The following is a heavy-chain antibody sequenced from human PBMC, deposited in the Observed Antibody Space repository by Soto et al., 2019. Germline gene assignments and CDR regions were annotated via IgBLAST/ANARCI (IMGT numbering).Heavy chain of an antibody. CDR2: ISYDGSNK. V-gene: IGHV3-30*18. CDR3: AKELEIYYYYYGMDV. D-gene: IGHD1-1*01. Sequence: QVQLVESGGGVVQHGRSLRLSCAASGFTFSSYGMHWVRQAPGKGLEWVAVISYDGSNKYYADSVKGRFTISRDNSKNTLYLQMNSLRAEDTAVYYCAKELEIYYYYYGMDVWGQGTTVTVSS. CDR1: GFTFSSYG. J-gene: IGHJ6*02.